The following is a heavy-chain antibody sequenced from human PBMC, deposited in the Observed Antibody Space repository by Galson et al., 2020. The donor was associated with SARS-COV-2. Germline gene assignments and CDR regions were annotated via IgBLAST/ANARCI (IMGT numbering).Heavy chain of an antibody. J-gene: IGHJ3*01. CDR1: GFTFTNYA. V-gene: IGHV3-30*04. D-gene: IGHD1-26*01. Sequence: GGSLRLSCAASGFTFTNYAIHWVRQAPGKGLEWVAVISHDGRIEVYADSVKGRFTISRDNSENMLFLQMDSLRADDTAVYYCARDVSGGAFDFGGRGTMVTVSS. CDR3: ARDVSGGAFDF. CDR2: ISHDGRIE.